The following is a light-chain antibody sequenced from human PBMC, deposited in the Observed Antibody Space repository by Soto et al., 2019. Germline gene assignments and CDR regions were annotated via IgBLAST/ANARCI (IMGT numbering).Light chain of an antibody. V-gene: IGKV3-20*01. CDR3: HQYATSPLT. Sequence: EIVLTQSPGTLSLSPGERAALSCRASQSVGNNYLGWYQQKPGQSPRLVIYDVSKRANGIPDRFSRTASGKDLTLTISRLEPEDFAVYYCHQYATSPLTLGGGTQVAIK. J-gene: IGKJ4*01. CDR2: DVS. CDR1: QSVGNNY.